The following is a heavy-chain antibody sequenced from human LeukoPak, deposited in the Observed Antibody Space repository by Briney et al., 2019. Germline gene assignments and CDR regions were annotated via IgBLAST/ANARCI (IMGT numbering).Heavy chain of an antibody. J-gene: IGHJ4*02. V-gene: IGHV3-23*01. CDR3: AKPGINLLVVVLNYFDY. CDR1: GFTFSSYA. Sequence: GGSLRLSCAASGFTFSSYAMSWFRQAPGKGLEWVSAISASGTGTYYADSVKGRFTISRDNSKNTLYLQMNSLRAEDSAVYYCAKPGINLLVVVLNYFDYWGQGALVTVSS. CDR2: ISASGTGT. D-gene: IGHD3-22*01.